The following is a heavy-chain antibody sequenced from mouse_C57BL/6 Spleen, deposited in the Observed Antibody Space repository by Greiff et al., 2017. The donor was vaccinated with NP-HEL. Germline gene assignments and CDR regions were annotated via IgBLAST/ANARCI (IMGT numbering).Heavy chain of an antibody. D-gene: IGHD1-1*01. Sequence: VQLKQSGPELVKPGASVKISCKASGYSFTGYYMNWVKQSPEKSLEWIGEINPSTGGTTYNQKFKAKATLTVDKSSSTAYMQIKSLTSEDSAVYYCARRHYGQAGYFDYWGQGTTLTVSS. J-gene: IGHJ2*01. CDR1: GYSFTGYY. CDR3: ARRHYGQAGYFDY. V-gene: IGHV1-42*01. CDR2: INPSTGGT.